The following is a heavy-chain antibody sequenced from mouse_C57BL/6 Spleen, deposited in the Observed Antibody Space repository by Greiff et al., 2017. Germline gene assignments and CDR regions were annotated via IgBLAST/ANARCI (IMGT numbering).Heavy chain of an antibody. V-gene: IGHV1-52*01. CDR3: ARNPSYYDAMDY. CDR2: IDPSDSET. D-gene: IGHD1-2*01. CDR1: GYTFTSYW. J-gene: IGHJ4*01. Sequence: QVQLQQPGAELVRPGSSVKLSCKASGYTFTSYWMHWVKQRPIQGLEWIGNIDPSDSETHYNQKFKDKATLTVDKSSSTAYMQLSSLTSEDSAVYYCARNPSYYDAMDYWGQGTSVTVSS.